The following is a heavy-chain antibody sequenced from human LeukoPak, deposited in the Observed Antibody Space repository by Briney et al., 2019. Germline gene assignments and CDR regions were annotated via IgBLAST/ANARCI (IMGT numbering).Heavy chain of an antibody. Sequence: SETLSLTCTVSGGSISSSSYYWGWIRQPPGKGLEWIGSIYYSGSTYYNPSLKSRVTISVDTSKNQFSLKLSSVTAADTAVYYCARHMSNGWYFGRPSGHAFVIWGQGTMVTVSS. D-gene: IGHD6-19*01. CDR2: IYYSGST. V-gene: IGHV4-39*01. J-gene: IGHJ3*02. CDR3: ARHMSNGWYFGRPSGHAFVI. CDR1: GGSISSSSYY.